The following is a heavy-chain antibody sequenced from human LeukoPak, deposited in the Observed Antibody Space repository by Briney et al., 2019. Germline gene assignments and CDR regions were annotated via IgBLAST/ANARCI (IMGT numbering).Heavy chain of an antibody. D-gene: IGHD3-10*01. V-gene: IGHV3-72*01. J-gene: IGHJ4*02. CDR3: ARSPMVRGVIGSPHPDY. Sequence: GGSLRLSCAASGFTFSDHYMDWVRQAPGKGLEWVGRTRNKANSYTTEYAASVKGRFTISRDDSKNSLYLQMNSLKTEDTAVYYCARSPMVRGVIGSPHPDYWGQGTLVTVSS. CDR1: GFTFSDHY. CDR2: TRNKANSYTT.